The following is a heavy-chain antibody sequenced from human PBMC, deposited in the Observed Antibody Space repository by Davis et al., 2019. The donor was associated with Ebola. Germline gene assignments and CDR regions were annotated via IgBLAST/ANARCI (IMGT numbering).Heavy chain of an antibody. Sequence: GGSLRLSCAASGFSFSSYWMSWVRQAPGKGPEWVATIEENGSIYYVDSVKGRFTISRDNAKNSLYLQMNSLRAEDTAVYYCARDPGSSWYFMDVWGKGTTVAVSS. CDR3: ARDPGSSWYFMDV. CDR1: GFSFSSYW. CDR2: IEENGSI. J-gene: IGHJ6*04. D-gene: IGHD6-13*01. V-gene: IGHV3-7*01.